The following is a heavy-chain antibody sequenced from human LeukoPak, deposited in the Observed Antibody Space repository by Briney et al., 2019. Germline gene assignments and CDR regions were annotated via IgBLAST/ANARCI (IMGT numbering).Heavy chain of an antibody. CDR2: ISAYNGNT. CDR3: ARDTDTLSSSDV. V-gene: IGHV1-18*01. CDR1: GYTFTSYG. D-gene: IGHD6-13*01. Sequence: ASVKVSCKASGYTFTSYGISWVRQAPGQGLECMGWISAYNGNTNYAQKLQGRVTMTTDTSTSTAYMELRSLRSDDTAVYYCARDTDTLSSSDVWGQGTTVTVSS. J-gene: IGHJ6*02.